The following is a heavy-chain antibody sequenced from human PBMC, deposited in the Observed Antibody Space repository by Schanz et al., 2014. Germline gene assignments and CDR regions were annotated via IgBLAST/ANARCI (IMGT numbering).Heavy chain of an antibody. CDR1: GGSISSGGSS. D-gene: IGHD4-17*01. J-gene: IGHJ5*01. V-gene: IGHV4-30-2*01. CDR3: ARSPGDFPGWFDS. CDR2: IYHSGST. Sequence: QVQLQESGPGLVKPSQTLSLTCGVSGGSISSGGSSWNWIRLPPGKGLEWIGYIYHSGSTYYNPSRKSRVTIAVDRSKNQFSLILNSVTAADTAVYYCARSPGDFPGWFDSWGQGTLVTVSS.